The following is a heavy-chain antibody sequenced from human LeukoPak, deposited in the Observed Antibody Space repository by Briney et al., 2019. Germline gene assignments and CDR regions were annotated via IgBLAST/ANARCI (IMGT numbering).Heavy chain of an antibody. CDR1: GYTFTKYG. CDR3: ARGIGIGTVLMVHGNMDV. Sequence: ASVKVSCKASGYTFTKYGVYWVRQAPGQGLEWMGWINTDTGNPTYAPGFTGRFVFSLYTSFSTTYLQISSLKPEDTAVYYCARGIGIGTVLMVHGNMDVWGKGTTVTVSS. CDR2: INTDTGNP. J-gene: IGHJ6*03. V-gene: IGHV7-4-1*02. D-gene: IGHD2-8*01.